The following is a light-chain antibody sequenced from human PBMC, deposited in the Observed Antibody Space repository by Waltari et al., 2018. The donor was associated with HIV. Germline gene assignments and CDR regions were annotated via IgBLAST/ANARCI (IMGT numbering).Light chain of an antibody. CDR2: KDD. Sequence: NFMLTQPHSVSESPGKTVTISCTRSSGSIASNYVQWSQQCPGSSPTTVIYKDDQRPSGVPDRFSGSIDSSSNSASLTISGLRTEDEADYYCQSYDNENPVLFGGGTKLTVL. CDR3: QSYDNENPVL. J-gene: IGLJ2*01. V-gene: IGLV6-57*01. CDR1: SGSIASNY.